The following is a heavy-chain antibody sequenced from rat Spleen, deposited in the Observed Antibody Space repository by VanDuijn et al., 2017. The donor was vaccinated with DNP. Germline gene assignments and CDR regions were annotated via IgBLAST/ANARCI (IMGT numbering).Heavy chain of an antibody. V-gene: IGHV2-47*01. CDR2: IWSDGGK. J-gene: IGHJ2*01. CDR3: ARVGIPITAVPYYFDY. Sequence: QIQLKESGPGLVQPSQTLSLTCTVSGLSFASNSISWIRQPPGKGLEWMGVIWSDGGKDYNSAVKSRLSISRDTSKSQVFLKMNSLHTEDTAMYFCARVGIPITAVPYYFDYWGQGVMVTVSS. D-gene: IGHD1-2*01. CDR1: GLSFASNS.